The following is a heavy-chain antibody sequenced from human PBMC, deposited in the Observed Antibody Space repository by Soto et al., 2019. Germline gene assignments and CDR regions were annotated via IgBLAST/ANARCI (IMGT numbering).Heavy chain of an antibody. D-gene: IGHD3-3*01. Sequence: GESLKISCKGSGYNFAGYWLAWVRQMPWKGLELMGIIYPSDSDTRYRPSFQGQVTISADKSISSAYLQWSSLRASDTAMYYCARGGVSTRTFDYWGHGTPVTVSS. J-gene: IGHJ4*01. CDR1: GYNFAGYW. CDR2: IYPSDSDT. CDR3: ARGGVSTRTFDY. V-gene: IGHV5-51*01.